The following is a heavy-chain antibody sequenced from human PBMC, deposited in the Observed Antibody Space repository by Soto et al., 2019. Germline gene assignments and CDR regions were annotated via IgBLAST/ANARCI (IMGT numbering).Heavy chain of an antibody. V-gene: IGHV4-59*08. Sequence: SETLCLTWTVADGSIRGYCGSWIRQPPGKGLEWIGYIYYSGSTNYNPSLKSRVTISVDTSKNQFSLKLSSVTAADTAVYYCARRYSSSFDYWRQGTLVTVSS. J-gene: IGHJ4*02. CDR1: DGSIRGYC. D-gene: IGHD6-13*01. CDR3: ARRYSSSFDY. CDR2: IYYSGST.